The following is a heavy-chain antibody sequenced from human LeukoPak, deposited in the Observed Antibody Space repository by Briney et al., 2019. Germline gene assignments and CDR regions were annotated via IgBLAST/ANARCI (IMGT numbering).Heavy chain of an antibody. V-gene: IGHV4-30-2*01. Sequence: SETLSLTCAVSGGSISSGGYSWSWIRQPPGKGLEWIGYTYDSGSKYYNPSLKSRVTISVDKSKNQFSLNLSSVTAADTAVYYCARGVPAAVTNYFDYWGQGTLVTVSS. D-gene: IGHD2-2*01. CDR3: ARGVPAAVTNYFDY. J-gene: IGHJ4*02. CDR1: GGSISSGGYS. CDR2: TYDSGSK.